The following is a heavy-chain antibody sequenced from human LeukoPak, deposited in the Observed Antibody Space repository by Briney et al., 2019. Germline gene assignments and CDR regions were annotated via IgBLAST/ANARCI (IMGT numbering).Heavy chain of an antibody. V-gene: IGHV3-48*02. Sequence: PGGSLRLSCAASGFTFSSYSMNWVRQAPGKGLEWVSYISSSSTIYYADSVKGRFTISRDNAKNSLYLQMNSLRDEDTAVYYCARARGARFIGYCSGGSCEFDYWGQGTLVTVSS. J-gene: IGHJ4*02. D-gene: IGHD2-15*01. CDR1: GFTFSSYS. CDR3: ARARGARFIGYCSGGSCEFDY. CDR2: ISSSSTI.